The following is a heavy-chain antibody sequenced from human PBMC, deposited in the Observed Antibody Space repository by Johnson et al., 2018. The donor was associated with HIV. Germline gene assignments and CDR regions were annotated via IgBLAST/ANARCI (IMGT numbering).Heavy chain of an antibody. V-gene: IGHV3-66*02. CDR1: GFIVSSSY. CDR3: ARDYREANAFDI. CDR2: IYSGGST. D-gene: IGHD3-16*01. Sequence: VQLVESGGDLVQPGGSLRLSCAASGFIVSSSYMSWVRQAPGKGLEWVSVIYSGGSTYYADSVKGRFTIARDNAKNTLYLQMNSLRAEDTAVYYCARDYREANAFDIWGQGTMVTVSS. J-gene: IGHJ3*02.